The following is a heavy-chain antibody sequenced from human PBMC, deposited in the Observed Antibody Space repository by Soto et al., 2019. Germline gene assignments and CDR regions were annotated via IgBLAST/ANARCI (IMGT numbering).Heavy chain of an antibody. D-gene: IGHD4-17*01. CDR3: ARGGTTVVTPIDY. V-gene: IGHV3-13*01. J-gene: IGHJ4*02. Sequence: EVQLVESGGGLVQPGGSLRLSCAASGFTFSSYDMYWARQATGKGLEWVSTIGTAGDTYYPGSVKGRFTISRENVKNSLYLQMNSLRAEDTAVYYCARGGTTVVTPIDYWGRGTLVTVSS. CDR2: IGTAGDT. CDR1: GFTFSSYD.